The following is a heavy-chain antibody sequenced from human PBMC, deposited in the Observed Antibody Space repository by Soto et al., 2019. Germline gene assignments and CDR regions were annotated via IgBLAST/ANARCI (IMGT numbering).Heavy chain of an antibody. CDR3: AHIGIDASGWPANFDY. V-gene: IGHV2-5*02. Sequence: QITLKESGPTLVKPTQTLTLTCTFSVFSLSTSEVGVGWIRQPPGKALELIALIYWDDDKTYSPSLKSRLTIPKDPYKHQVFLQKANMDPVDTATYYCAHIGIDASGWPANFDYWGQGTLVTVSS. CDR1: VFSLSTSEVG. J-gene: IGHJ4*02. CDR2: IYWDDDK. D-gene: IGHD6-19*01.